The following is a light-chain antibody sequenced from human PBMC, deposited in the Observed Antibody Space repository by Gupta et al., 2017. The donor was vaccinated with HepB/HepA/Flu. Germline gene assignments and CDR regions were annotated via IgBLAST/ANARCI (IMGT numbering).Light chain of an antibody. Sequence: QSVLTQPPSGSGAPGQRVTISCTGSSSNIGAGFDVHWYQQFPGTAPKLLIYGNNKRPSGVPDRFSGSKSGTSASLAITGLQAEDEADYYCQSYDTSLSGWVFGGGTKLTVL. J-gene: IGLJ3*02. CDR3: QSYDTSLSGWV. CDR2: GNN. CDR1: SSNIGAGFD. V-gene: IGLV1-40*01.